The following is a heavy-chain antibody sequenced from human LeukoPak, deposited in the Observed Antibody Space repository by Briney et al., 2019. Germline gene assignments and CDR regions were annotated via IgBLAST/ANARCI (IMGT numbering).Heavy chain of an antibody. V-gene: IGHV3-48*03. J-gene: IGHJ4*02. CDR1: GFTFSSYE. Sequence: GGSLRLSCAASGFTFSSYEMNWVRQAPGKGLEWVSYISSSDGTRTYADSVKGRFTISRDNAKNSLYLEMNSLRAEDTAVYYCAREIVSAVAGNFDFWGQGALVTVSS. CDR2: ISSSDGTR. CDR3: AREIVSAVAGNFDF. D-gene: IGHD6-19*01.